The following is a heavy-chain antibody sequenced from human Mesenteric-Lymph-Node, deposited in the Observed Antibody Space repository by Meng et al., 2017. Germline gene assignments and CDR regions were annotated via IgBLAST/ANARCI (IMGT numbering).Heavy chain of an antibody. CDR3: ARDAGDCSGGSCPYYFDY. J-gene: IGHJ4*02. CDR2: INPKSGGT. V-gene: IGHV1-2*06. CDR1: GYTFTGYY. D-gene: IGHD2-15*01. Sequence: QVQLVQSGAEGKKPGASVKVSCKASGYTFTGYYMHWVRQAPGQGPEWMGRINPKSGGTIYAQKFQGRVTVTWDPSISTAYMELSRLTSDDTAVYYCARDAGDCSGGSCPYYFDYWGQGTLVTVSS.